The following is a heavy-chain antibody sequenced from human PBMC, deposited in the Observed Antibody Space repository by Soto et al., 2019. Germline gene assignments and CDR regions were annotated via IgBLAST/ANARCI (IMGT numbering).Heavy chain of an antibody. Sequence: SETLSLTCTVSGGSISSGGYYWSWIRQHPGKGLEWIGYIYYSGSTYYNPSLKSRVTISVDTSKNQFSLKLSSVTAADTAVYYCARWEDIVVVPAALNAFDIWGQGTMVTVS. J-gene: IGHJ3*02. CDR1: GGSISSGGYY. V-gene: IGHV4-31*03. D-gene: IGHD2-2*01. CDR2: IYYSGST. CDR3: ARWEDIVVVPAALNAFDI.